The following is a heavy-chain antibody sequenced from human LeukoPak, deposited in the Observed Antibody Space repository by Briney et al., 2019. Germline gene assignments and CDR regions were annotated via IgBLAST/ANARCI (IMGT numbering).Heavy chain of an antibody. J-gene: IGHJ4*02. D-gene: IGHD3-9*01. CDR2: ISYDGSNK. Sequence: GRSLRLSCAASGFTFSSYGMRWVRQAPGKGLEWVAVISYDGSNKYYADSVKGRFPISRDNSKNTLYLQMNSLRAEDTGVYFSAKVDLRYFAWLPNDYWGQGTLVTVSS. CDR3: AKVDLRYFAWLPNDY. V-gene: IGHV3-30*18. CDR1: GFTFSSYG.